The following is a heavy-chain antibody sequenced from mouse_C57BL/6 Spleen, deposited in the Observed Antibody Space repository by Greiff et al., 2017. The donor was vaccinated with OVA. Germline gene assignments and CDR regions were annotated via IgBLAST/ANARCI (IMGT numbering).Heavy chain of an antibody. J-gene: IGHJ2*01. Sequence: QVQLQQSGAELVKPGASVKISCKASGYAFSSYWMNWVKQRPGTGLEWIGQIYPGDGDTNYNGKFNGTATLPATKSSSTAYMQLSSLTSEDSAVYFCARRSPYGNYEEFDYWCQGTTLTVSS. CDR1: GYAFSSYW. CDR3: ARRSPYGNYEEFDY. V-gene: IGHV1-80*01. CDR2: IYPGDGDT. D-gene: IGHD2-1*01.